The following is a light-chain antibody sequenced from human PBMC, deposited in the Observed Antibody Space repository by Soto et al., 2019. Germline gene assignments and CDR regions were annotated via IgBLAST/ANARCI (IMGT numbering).Light chain of an antibody. V-gene: IGLV2-14*01. CDR3: QSYDLSLHNYV. J-gene: IGLJ1*01. Sequence: QSALTQPASVSGSPGQSITISCTGTSSDVGGYNYVSWYQQHPGKAPKLMIYEVSNRPSGVSNRFSGSKSGTSASLAIIRLQAEDEADYYCQSYDLSLHNYVFGTGTKVTVL. CDR1: SSDVGGYNY. CDR2: EVS.